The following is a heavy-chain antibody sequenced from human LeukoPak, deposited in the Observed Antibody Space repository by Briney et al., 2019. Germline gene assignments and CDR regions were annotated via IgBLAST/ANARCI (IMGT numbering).Heavy chain of an antibody. CDR2: ISGSGSFI. V-gene: IGHV3-21*01. CDR3: ARDLRAPAEDYSYYYMDV. CDR1: GFTFSHYC. D-gene: IGHD2-2*01. J-gene: IGHJ6*03. Sequence: PGGSLRLSCAASGFTFSHYCMNWVRQAPGKGLEWVSSISGSGSFIYYADSLKGRITISRDNAKNSLYLQMNSLRAEDTAVYYCARDLRAPAEDYSYYYMDVWGKGTTVTVSS.